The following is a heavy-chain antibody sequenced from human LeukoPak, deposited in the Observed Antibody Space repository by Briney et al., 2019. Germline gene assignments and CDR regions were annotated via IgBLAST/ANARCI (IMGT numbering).Heavy chain of an antibody. CDR2: ISSSGSTI. V-gene: IGHV3-11*01. CDR3: SRDWEISAAGTEGYYYGMDV. D-gene: IGHD6-13*01. J-gene: IGHJ6*02. Sequence: GGSLRLSCAASGFTFSDYYMSWLRQAPGKGLEWVSYISSSGSTIYYADSVKGRFTISRDNAKNSLYLQMNRLRAEDTAVYYCSRDWEISAAGTEGYYYGMDVWGQGTTVTVSS. CDR1: GFTFSDYY.